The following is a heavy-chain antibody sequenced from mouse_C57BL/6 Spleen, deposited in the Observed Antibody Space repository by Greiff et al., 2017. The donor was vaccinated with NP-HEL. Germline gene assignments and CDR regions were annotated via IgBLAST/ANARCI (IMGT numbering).Heavy chain of an antibody. J-gene: IGHJ2*01. Sequence: EVHLVESGGGLVQPGGSMKLSCVASGFTFSNYWMNWVRQSPEKGLEWVAQIRLKSDNYATHYAESVKGRFTISRDDSKSSVYLQMNNLRAEDTGIYYCTVLYGSSAFDYWGQGTTLTVSS. V-gene: IGHV6-3*01. CDR2: IRLKSDNYAT. D-gene: IGHD1-1*01. CDR1: GFTFSNYW. CDR3: TVLYGSSAFDY.